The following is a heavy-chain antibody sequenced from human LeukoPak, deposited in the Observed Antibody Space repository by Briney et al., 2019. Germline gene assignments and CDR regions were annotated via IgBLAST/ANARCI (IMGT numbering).Heavy chain of an antibody. CDR2: IYYSGST. Sequence: SETLSLTCTVSGGSISSYYWSWIRQPPGKGLEWIGYIYYSGSTYYNPSLKSRVTISVDTSKNQFSLRLSSVTAADTAVYYCARVGSGWCLDYWGQGTLVTVSS. D-gene: IGHD6-19*01. CDR3: ARVGSGWCLDY. V-gene: IGHV4-59*12. J-gene: IGHJ4*02. CDR1: GGSISSYY.